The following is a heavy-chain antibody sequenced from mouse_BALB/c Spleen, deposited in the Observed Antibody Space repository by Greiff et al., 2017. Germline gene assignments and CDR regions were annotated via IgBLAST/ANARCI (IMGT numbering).Heavy chain of an antibody. V-gene: IGHV1-69*02. Sequence: QVQLQQPGAELVKPGAPVKLSCKASGYTFTSYWMNWVKQRPGRGLEWIGRIDPSDSETHYNQKFKDKATLTVDKSSSTAYIQLSSLTSEDSAVYYCARWGTARANVAMDYGGQGTSVTVSS. CDR1: GYTFTSYW. CDR2: IDPSDSET. D-gene: IGHD3-2*01. J-gene: IGHJ4*01. CDR3: ARWGTARANVAMDY.